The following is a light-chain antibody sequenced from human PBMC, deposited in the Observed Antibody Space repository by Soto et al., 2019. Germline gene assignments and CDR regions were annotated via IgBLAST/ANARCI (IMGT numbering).Light chain of an antibody. CDR1: QGISSA. V-gene: IGKV1-13*02. Sequence: AIQLTQSPSSLSASVGDRVTITCRASQGISSALAWYQQKPGKAPKLLIYDASSLESGVPSRFSGSGSGTDFTLTISSLLPDDFATYYCQQYNSYSWTFGQGTKVDIK. CDR3: QQYNSYSWT. CDR2: DAS. J-gene: IGKJ1*01.